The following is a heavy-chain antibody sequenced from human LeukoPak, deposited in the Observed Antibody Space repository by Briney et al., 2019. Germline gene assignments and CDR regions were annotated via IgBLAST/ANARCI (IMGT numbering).Heavy chain of an antibody. CDR2: ISGSGGTT. Sequence: GGSLRLSCAASGFTFSNYAMNWVRQAPGKGLEWVSGISGSGGTTYYADSVKGRFTISRDNSKNTLYLQMNSLRAEDTAVYYCAKEARFGVVIRSFDYWGQGTLVTVSS. D-gene: IGHD3-3*01. CDR3: AKEARFGVVIRSFDY. CDR1: GFTFSNYA. J-gene: IGHJ4*02. V-gene: IGHV3-23*01.